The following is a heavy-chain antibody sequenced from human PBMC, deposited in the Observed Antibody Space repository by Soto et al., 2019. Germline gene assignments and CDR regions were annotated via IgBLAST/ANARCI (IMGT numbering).Heavy chain of an antibody. CDR1: GGSISSSSYY. CDR2: VYYSGTT. Sequence: SETLSLTCTVSGGSISSSSYYWAWVRQPPGKGLEWIGSVYYSGTTYYNPSLKSRVTISVDTSKNQFSLKLSSVTAADTAVYYCARGSYYYDSSGYYQYWGQGTLVTVSS. J-gene: IGHJ4*02. V-gene: IGHV4-39*07. CDR3: ARGSYYYDSSGYYQY. D-gene: IGHD3-22*01.